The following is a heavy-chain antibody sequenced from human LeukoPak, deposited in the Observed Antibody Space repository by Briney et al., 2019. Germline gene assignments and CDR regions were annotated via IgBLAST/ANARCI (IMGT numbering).Heavy chain of an antibody. CDR3: ARQRRVRFLEWPDY. J-gene: IGHJ4*02. V-gene: IGHV4-39*01. Sequence: SETLSLTCTVSGGSISSYYWGWIRQPPGKGLEWIGSIYYSGSTYYNPSLKSRVTISVDTSKNQFSLKLSSVTAADTAVYYCARQRRVRFLEWPDYWGQGTLVTVSS. CDR2: IYYSGST. D-gene: IGHD3-3*01. CDR1: GGSISSYY.